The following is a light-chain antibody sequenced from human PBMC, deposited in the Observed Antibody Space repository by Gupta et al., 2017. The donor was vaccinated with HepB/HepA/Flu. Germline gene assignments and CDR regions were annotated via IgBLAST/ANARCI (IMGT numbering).Light chain of an antibody. CDR1: SLPDQY. V-gene: IGLV3-25*03. J-gene: IGLJ1*01. Sequence: SYDLTQPPSVSVSSGQTDRITCSGDSLPDQYSYWYQQKPGQAPVLLIYKDSGRPSGIPERFSGASSGTTVTLNISVVQAEDECDYYCQSADNSGYVFGTGTKVTVL. CDR3: QSADNSGYV. CDR2: KDS.